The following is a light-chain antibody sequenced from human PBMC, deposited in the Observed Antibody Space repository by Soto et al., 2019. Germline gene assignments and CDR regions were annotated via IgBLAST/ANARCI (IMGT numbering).Light chain of an antibody. CDR3: SSYTTTNTYV. Sequence: QSALTQPASVSGSPGQSITISCTGTSSDLGSYNRVSWYQHHPGKAPKLIIFDVGSRPSGVSSRFFGSRSANTASLTISGLQAEDEADYYCSSYTTTNTYVFGSGTKVTVL. CDR1: SSDLGSYNR. J-gene: IGLJ1*01. CDR2: DVG. V-gene: IGLV2-14*02.